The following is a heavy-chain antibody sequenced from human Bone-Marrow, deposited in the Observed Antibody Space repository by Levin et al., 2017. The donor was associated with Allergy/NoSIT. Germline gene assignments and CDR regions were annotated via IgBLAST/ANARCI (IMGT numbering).Heavy chain of an antibody. CDR1: GFTFSSYA. V-gene: IGHV3-64*01. CDR2: ISSNGGST. D-gene: IGHD5-24*01. CDR3: ARDSGLRGGYNRVGSGYWYFDL. Sequence: PGESLKISCAASGFTFSSYAMHWVRQAPGKGLEYVSAISSNGGSTYYANSVKGRFTISRDNSKNTLYLQMGSLRAEDMAVYYCARDSGLRGGYNRVGSGYWYFDLWGRGTLVTVSS. J-gene: IGHJ2*01.